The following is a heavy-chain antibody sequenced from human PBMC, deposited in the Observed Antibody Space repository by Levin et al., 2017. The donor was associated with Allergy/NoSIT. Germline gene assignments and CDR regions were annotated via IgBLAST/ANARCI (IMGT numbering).Heavy chain of an antibody. CDR1: GFTFSSYV. Sequence: GESLKISCAASGFTFSSYVMHWVRQAPGKGLEWVAVISYDGSNKYYADSAKGRFTISRDNSKNTLYLQMNSLRDEDTAVYYCARGRGWYQLHDPFDIWGQGTMVTVSS. J-gene: IGHJ3*02. D-gene: IGHD2-2*01. CDR2: ISYDGSNK. CDR3: ARGRGWYQLHDPFDI. V-gene: IGHV3-30-3*01.